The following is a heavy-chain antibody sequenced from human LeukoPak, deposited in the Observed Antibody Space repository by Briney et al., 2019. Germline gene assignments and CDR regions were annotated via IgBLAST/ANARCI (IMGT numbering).Heavy chain of an antibody. D-gene: IGHD3-22*01. CDR1: GFTFSSYG. CDR3: ARDGHYYDSSGLLDY. V-gene: IGHV3-33*01. CDR2: IWYDGSNK. J-gene: IGHJ4*02. Sequence: PGGSLRLSCAASGFTFSSYGMHWVRQAPGKGLEWVAVIWYDGSNKYYADSVKGRFTISRDNSKNTLYPQMNSLRAEDTAVYYCARDGHYYDSSGLLDYWGQGTLVTVSS.